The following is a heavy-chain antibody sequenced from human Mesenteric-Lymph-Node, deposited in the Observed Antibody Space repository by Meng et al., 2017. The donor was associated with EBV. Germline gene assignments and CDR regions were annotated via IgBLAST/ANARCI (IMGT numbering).Heavy chain of an antibody. V-gene: IGHV1-3*01. CDR2: INADNGYT. Sequence: QVPLVQSGAEVKKPGASVKVSCMASGYIFTDYSIHWVRQAPGQRLEWMGWINADNGYTKYSQNFQGRVTITRDTSASTAYMELSSLRSEDTAVYYCARGSSSALYFFDYWGQGPLVTVSS. CDR1: GYIFTDYS. J-gene: IGHJ4*02. CDR3: ARGSSSALYFFDY. D-gene: IGHD6-6*01.